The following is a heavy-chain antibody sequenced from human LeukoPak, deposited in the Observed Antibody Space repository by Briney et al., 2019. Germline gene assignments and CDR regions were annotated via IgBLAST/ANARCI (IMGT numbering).Heavy chain of an antibody. Sequence: GGSLRLSCAVSGFTVSSNYMSWVRQAPGKGLEWVSVIYYGGGTDYADSVKGRFTISRDNSKNTLFLQMNSLRAEDTAVYYCARVRGDYYLDYWGQGTLVTVSS. V-gene: IGHV3-66*01. J-gene: IGHJ4*02. CDR2: IYYGGGT. CDR1: GFTVSSNY. D-gene: IGHD3-16*01. CDR3: ARVRGDYYLDY.